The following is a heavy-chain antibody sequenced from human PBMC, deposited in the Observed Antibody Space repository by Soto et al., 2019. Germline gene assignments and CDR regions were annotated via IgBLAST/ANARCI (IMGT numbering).Heavy chain of an antibody. J-gene: IGHJ5*02. CDR3: AKDPSSSGYYYRYNWFDP. V-gene: IGHV3-23*01. CDR2: ISGSGGST. D-gene: IGHD3-22*01. CDR1: GFTFSSYA. Sequence: GGSLRLSCAASGFTFSSYAMSWVRQAPGKGLEWVSAISGSGGSTYYADSVKGRFTIPRDNSKNTLYLQMNSLRAEDTAVYYCAKDPSSSGYYYRYNWFDPWGQGTLVTVSS.